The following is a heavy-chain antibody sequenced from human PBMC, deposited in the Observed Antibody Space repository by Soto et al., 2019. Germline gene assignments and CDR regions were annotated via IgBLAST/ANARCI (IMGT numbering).Heavy chain of an antibody. D-gene: IGHD4-17*01. CDR3: ARGTLERYGDYVEWFDP. V-gene: IGHV4-30-4*01. CDR1: GGSISSGDYY. Sequence: QVQLQESGPGLVKPSQTLSLTCTVSGGSISSGDYYWSWIRQPPGKGLEWIGYIYYSGSTYYNPSLKSRVTLSVDTSKNQFSLKLSSVTAADTAVYYCARGTLERYGDYVEWFDPWGQGTLVTVSS. CDR2: IYYSGST. J-gene: IGHJ5*02.